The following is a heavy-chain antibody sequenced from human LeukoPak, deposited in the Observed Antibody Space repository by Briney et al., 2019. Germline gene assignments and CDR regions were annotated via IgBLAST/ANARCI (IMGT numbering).Heavy chain of an antibody. J-gene: IGHJ4*02. Sequence: SGPALVKPTQTLTLTCTFSGFSLITSGMCVSWIRQPPGKALEWLALIDWDDDKYYSTSLKTRLTISKDTFKNQVVLTMTNMGPVDTATYYCARISAYGDYYFDYWGQGTLVTVSS. V-gene: IGHV2-70*01. CDR1: GFSLITSGMC. CDR3: ARISAYGDYYFDY. CDR2: IDWDDDK. D-gene: IGHD4-17*01.